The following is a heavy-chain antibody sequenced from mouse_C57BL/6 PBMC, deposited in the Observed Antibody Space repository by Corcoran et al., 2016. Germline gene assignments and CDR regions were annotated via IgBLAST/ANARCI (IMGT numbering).Heavy chain of an antibody. Sequence: EVQLQQSGPELVKPGASVKMSCKASGYTFTDYNMHWVKQSHGKSLEWIGYINPNNGGTSYNQKFKGKATLTVNKSSSTAYMELRSLTSEDSAVYYCARSKMRVGPFDYWGQGTTLTVSS. V-gene: IGHV1-22*01. D-gene: IGHD4-1*01. CDR3: ARSKMRVGPFDY. CDR1: GYTFTDYN. J-gene: IGHJ2*01. CDR2: INPNNGGT.